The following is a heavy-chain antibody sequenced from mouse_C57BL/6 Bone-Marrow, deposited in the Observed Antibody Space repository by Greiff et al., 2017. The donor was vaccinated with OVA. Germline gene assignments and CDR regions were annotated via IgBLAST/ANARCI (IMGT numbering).Heavy chain of an antibody. J-gene: IGHJ1*03. D-gene: IGHD2-5*01. Sequence: VQLKQSGPELVKPGASVKMSCKASGYTFTDYNMHWVKQSHGKSLEWIGYINPNNGGTSYNQKFKGKATLTVNKSSSTAYMELRSLTSEDSAVYYCARTYYYSNYDWYFDVWGTGTTVTVSS. CDR3: ARTYYYSNYDWYFDV. V-gene: IGHV1-22*01. CDR2: INPNNGGT. CDR1: GYTFTDYN.